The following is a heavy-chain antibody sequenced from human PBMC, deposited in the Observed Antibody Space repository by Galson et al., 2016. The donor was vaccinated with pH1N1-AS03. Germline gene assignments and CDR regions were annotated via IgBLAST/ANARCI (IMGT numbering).Heavy chain of an antibody. CDR1: GYTFTDFY. D-gene: IGHD1-26*01. V-gene: IGHV1-2*04. Sequence: SVKVSCKASGYTFTDFYVHWVRQAPGQGLEWMGWINPENGVTNYAQKFQAWVTMTGDTSISTAYMELHGLKSDDTAVYYCARDPRGPCSSATCATTYYFGMDVWGQGTTVIVSS. CDR3: ARDPRGPCSSATCATTYYFGMDV. CDR2: INPENGVT. J-gene: IGHJ6*02.